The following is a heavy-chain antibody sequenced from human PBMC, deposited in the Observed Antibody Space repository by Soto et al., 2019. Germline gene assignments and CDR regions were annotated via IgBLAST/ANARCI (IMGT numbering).Heavy chain of an antibody. Sequence: SVKLSCKASGCAFSTSSINCVRQAPGQGLEWMGGIIPILGTSDYAQRFQGRVTITADKSTSTAYMELSSLRSEDTAVYYCARGLNHELDVWGQGTTVTVSS. D-gene: IGHD2-21*01. J-gene: IGHJ6*02. V-gene: IGHV1-69*10. CDR2: IIPILGTS. CDR3: ARGLNHELDV. CDR1: GCAFSTSS.